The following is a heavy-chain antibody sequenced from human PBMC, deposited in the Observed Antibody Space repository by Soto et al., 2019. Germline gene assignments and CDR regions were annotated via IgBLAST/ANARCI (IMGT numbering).Heavy chain of an antibody. CDR1: GFTFSSFG. V-gene: IGHV3-33*01. D-gene: IGHD3-3*01. J-gene: IGHJ6*02. Sequence: QVQVVESGGGVVQPGRSLRLSCAASGFTFSSFGMHWVRQAPGKGLEWVSLIWYDGSKKSYGDSVKGRFTISRDNSRNTVYWQPNSLRAYDTAVYYCARDASYYSLCSCYCPSRNGMEVWGQWTMVSVSS. CDR2: IWYDGSKK. CDR3: ARDASYYSLCSCYCPSRNGMEV.